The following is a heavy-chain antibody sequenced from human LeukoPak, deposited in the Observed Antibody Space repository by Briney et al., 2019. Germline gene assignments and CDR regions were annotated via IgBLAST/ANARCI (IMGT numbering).Heavy chain of an antibody. CDR1: GYTLTELS. J-gene: IGHJ4*02. CDR2: FDPEDGET. CDR3: ATTPSGSGSYLTYYFDY. Sequence: ASVKVSCKVSGYTLTELSMHWVRQAPGEGLEWMGGFDPEDGETIYAQKFQGRVTMTEDTSTDTAYMELSSLRSEDTAVYYCATTPSGSGSYLTYYFDYWGQGTLVTVSS. V-gene: IGHV1-24*01. D-gene: IGHD3-10*01.